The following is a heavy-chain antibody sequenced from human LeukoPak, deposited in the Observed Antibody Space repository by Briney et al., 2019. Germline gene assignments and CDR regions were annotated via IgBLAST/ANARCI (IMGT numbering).Heavy chain of an antibody. CDR1: GGTFGSYA. CDR2: IIPIFGTA. D-gene: IGHD4-17*01. CDR3: AKDHMTTEDYYGMDV. V-gene: IGHV1-69*13. J-gene: IGHJ6*02. Sequence: GASVKVSCKASGGTFGSYAISWVRQAPGQGLEWMGGIIPIFGTANYAQKFQGRVTITADESTSTAYMELSSLRSEDTAVYYCAKDHMTTEDYYGMDVWGQGTTVTVSS.